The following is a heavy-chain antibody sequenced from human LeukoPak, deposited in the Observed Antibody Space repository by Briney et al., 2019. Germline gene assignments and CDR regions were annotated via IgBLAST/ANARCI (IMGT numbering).Heavy chain of an antibody. Sequence: GGSLRLSCAASGFTFSSYSMNWVRQAPGKGLGWVSYISGSSSTIYYADSVKGRFTISRDNAKNSLYLQMNGLRAEDTAVYYCARARGNFQLFDYWGQGTLVTVSS. D-gene: IGHD1-26*01. CDR2: ISGSSSTI. V-gene: IGHV3-48*04. CDR1: GFTFSSYS. J-gene: IGHJ4*02. CDR3: ARARGNFQLFDY.